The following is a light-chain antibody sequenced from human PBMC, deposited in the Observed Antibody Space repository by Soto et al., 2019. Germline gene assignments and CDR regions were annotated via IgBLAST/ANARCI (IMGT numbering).Light chain of an antibody. CDR3: QQFSSSRWT. J-gene: IGKJ1*01. CDR2: AAS. CDR1: QSVGSTY. V-gene: IGKV3-20*01. Sequence: EIVLTQSPGTLSLSPGEGATLSCRASQSVGSTYLAWYQQKPGQAPRLLVYAASTRATGIPDRFSGSGSGTDFTLTISRLEPEDFAVYYCQQFSSSRWTFGQGTKVEIK.